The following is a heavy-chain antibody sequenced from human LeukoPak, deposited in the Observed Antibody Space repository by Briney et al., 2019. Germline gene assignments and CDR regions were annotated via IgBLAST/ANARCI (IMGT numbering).Heavy chain of an antibody. CDR1: GGSISSYY. CDR2: LYYSGST. V-gene: IGHV4-59*12. J-gene: IGHJ4*02. D-gene: IGHD6-19*01. Sequence: SETLSLTCTVSGGSISSYYWSWIRQPPGKGLEWIAYLYYSGSTNYNPSLKSRVTMSVDTSKNQFSLKLTSVTAADTAVYFCARGKVVAGTPGQNSWDNWGQGILVTVSS. CDR3: ARGKVVAGTPGQNSWDN.